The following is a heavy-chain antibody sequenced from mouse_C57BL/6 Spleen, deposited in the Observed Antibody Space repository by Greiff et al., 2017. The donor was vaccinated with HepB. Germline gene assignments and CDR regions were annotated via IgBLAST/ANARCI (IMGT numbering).Heavy chain of an antibody. CDR1: GYTFTDYY. CDR3: ARSRGNYFFAY. Sequence: EVQLQQSGPELVKPGASVKISCKASGYTFTDYYMNWVKQSHGKSLEWIGDINPNNGGTSYNQKFKGKATLTVDKSSSTAYMELRSLTSEDSAVYYCARSRGNYFFAYWGQGTLVTVSA. J-gene: IGHJ3*01. V-gene: IGHV1-26*01. CDR2: INPNNGGT. D-gene: IGHD2-1*01.